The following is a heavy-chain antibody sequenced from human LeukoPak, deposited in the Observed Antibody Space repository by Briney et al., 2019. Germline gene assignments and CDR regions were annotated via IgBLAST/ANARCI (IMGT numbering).Heavy chain of an antibody. V-gene: IGHV1-18*01. J-gene: IGHJ4*02. Sequence: GASVKVSCKASGYTFTSYGISWVRQAPGQGLEWMGWISAYNGNTNYAQKLQGRVTMTTDTSTSTAYMELRSLRSDDTAVYYCAREATCNSTSCSVDYWGQGTLVTVSS. CDR3: AREATCNSTSCSVDY. D-gene: IGHD2-2*01. CDR1: GYTFTSYG. CDR2: ISAYNGNT.